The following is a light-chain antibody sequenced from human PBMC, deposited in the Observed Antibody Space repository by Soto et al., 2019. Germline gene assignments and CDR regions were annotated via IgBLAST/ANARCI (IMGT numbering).Light chain of an antibody. J-gene: IGLJ1*01. CDR3: CSYAGSSPVRV. CDR2: EGS. Sequence: QSALTQPASVSGSPGQSITISCTGTSSDVGSYNLVSWYQQHPGKALKLMIYEGSKRPSGVSNRFSGSKSGNTASLTISGLQAEDEADYYCCSYAGSSPVRVFGTGTKLTVL. V-gene: IGLV2-23*01. CDR1: SSDVGSYNL.